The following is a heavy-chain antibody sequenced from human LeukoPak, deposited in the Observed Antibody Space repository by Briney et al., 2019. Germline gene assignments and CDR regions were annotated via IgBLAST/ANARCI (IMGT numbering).Heavy chain of an antibody. Sequence: SVKVSCKASGGTFSSYAISWVRQAPGQGLEWMGGIIPIFGTTNYAQKFQGRDTITADESTSTAYMELSSLRSEDTAVYYCAREGLGSCSSTSCHNWFDPWGQGTLVTVSS. CDR3: AREGLGSCSSTSCHNWFDP. CDR1: GGTFSSYA. CDR2: IIPIFGTT. D-gene: IGHD2-2*01. J-gene: IGHJ5*02. V-gene: IGHV1-69*13.